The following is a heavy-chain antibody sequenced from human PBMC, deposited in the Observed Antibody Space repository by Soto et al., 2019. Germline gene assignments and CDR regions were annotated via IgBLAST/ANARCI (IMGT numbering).Heavy chain of an antibody. J-gene: IGHJ6*02. D-gene: IGHD3-10*01. V-gene: IGHV1-69*01. CDR2: LIPNFDTP. CDR1: GGTFNNYA. CDR3: AVAMVREILIFESSGMHV. Sequence: QVQLVQSGAEVKKPGSSVKVSCKTSGGTFNNYAISWVRQAPGQGLEWMGGLIPNFDTPNYAQKFQDRLTSIADESTSTVSMELRSLRSDDTAVYYCAVAMVREILIFESSGMHVWGQGTTVTVSS.